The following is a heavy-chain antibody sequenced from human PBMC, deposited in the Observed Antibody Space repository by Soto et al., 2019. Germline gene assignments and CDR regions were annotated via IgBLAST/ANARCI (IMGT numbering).Heavy chain of an antibody. D-gene: IGHD3-10*01. J-gene: IGHJ4*02. CDR3: AKELLRLGESLERYFDY. CDR1: GFTFSTYA. V-gene: IGHV3-23*01. CDR2: ISGSGSSR. Sequence: GGSLRLSCAASGFTFSTYAMSWVRQAPGKGLEWVSAISGSGSSRYYADSAKGRFTISRGNSKNTLFLQLNSLRAEDTAVYYCAKELLRLGESLERYFDYWGQGTLVTVSS.